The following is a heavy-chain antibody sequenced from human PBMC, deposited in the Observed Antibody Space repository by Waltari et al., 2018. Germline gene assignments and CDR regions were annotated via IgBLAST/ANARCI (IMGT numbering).Heavy chain of an antibody. CDR3: ANNPYCAPARCLREWDY. CDR1: DVILGTYG. CDR2: LHYDGSFS. D-gene: IGHD3-3*01. J-gene: IGHJ4*02. V-gene: IGHV3-30*02. Sequence: QVYLLESGGGVVRPGGSLSVSCAPCDVILGTYGLHWVRQAPGKGLESVAFLHYDGSFSLDADSVRGRFTISRDSSKNTLYLEMTNLRTEDTAIYYCANNPYCAPARCLREWDYWGLGTPVYVSS.